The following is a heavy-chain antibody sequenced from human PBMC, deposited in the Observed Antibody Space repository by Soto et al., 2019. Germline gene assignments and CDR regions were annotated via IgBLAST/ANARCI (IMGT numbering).Heavy chain of an antibody. D-gene: IGHD5-18*01. Sequence: PGESLKISCKGSGYSFTTYWIGWVRQTPGKGLEWMGIIYPGDSDTKYNPSFQGQVTISADGSISTAYLQWSSLEASDTAIYYCARHSAAMITGIDFWGQGTRVTVSS. J-gene: IGHJ4*02. CDR2: IYPGDSDT. CDR3: ARHSAAMITGIDF. CDR1: GYSFTTYW. V-gene: IGHV5-51*01.